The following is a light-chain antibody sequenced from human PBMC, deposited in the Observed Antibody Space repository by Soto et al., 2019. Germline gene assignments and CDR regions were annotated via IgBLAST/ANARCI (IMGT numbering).Light chain of an antibody. J-gene: IGKJ1*01. CDR1: QAISTW. CDR2: AAS. CDR3: QQANSFPRT. V-gene: IGKV1D-12*01. Sequence: DIQMTQSPSSVSASVGDRVTITCRASQAISTWLAWYQQKPGKAPKLLIYAASNLQTGVASRFSGSGSGTDFTLTISSLQTEDFASNYCQQANSFPRTFGQGTKLEIK.